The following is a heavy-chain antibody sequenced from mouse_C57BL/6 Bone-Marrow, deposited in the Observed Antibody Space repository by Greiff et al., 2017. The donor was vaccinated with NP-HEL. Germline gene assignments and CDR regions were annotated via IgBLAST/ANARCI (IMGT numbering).Heavy chain of an antibody. J-gene: IGHJ2*01. CDR2: ILPGSGST. Sequence: VQRVESGAELMKPGASVKLSCKATGYTFTGYWIEWVKQRPGHGLEWIGEILPGSGSTNYNEKFKGKATFTADTSSNTAYMQLSSLSTEDSAISYSARDGVTTVVAYYFDYWGQGTTLTVSS. CDR1: GYTFTGYW. CDR3: ARDGVTTVVAYYFDY. D-gene: IGHD1-1*01. V-gene: IGHV1-9*01.